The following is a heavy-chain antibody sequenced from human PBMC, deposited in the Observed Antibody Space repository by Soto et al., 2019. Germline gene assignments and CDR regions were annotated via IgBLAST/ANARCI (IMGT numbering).Heavy chain of an antibody. D-gene: IGHD2-21*02. CDR2: IDPSDSYT. CDR1: GYSFTSHW. V-gene: IGHV5-10-1*01. Sequence: GESLKISCKGSGYSFTSHWISWVRQMPGKGLEWMGRIDPSDSYTNYSPSFQGHVTFSADKSISTAYLQWSSLKASDTAVYYCARLPVVVTAIPPDAVWGQGTLVTVSS. CDR3: ARLPVVVTAIPPDAV. J-gene: IGHJ4*02.